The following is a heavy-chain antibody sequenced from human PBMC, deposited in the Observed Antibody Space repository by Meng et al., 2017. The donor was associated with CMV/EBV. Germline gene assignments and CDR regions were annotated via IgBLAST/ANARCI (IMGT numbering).Heavy chain of an antibody. D-gene: IGHD2-2*02. CDR2: IYTSGST. CDR3: AREIVVVPAAIDNWFDP. J-gene: IGHJ5*02. CDR1: GGYISSYY. Sequence: VPLQESGPVLVKHSSTCSLTCTVSGGYISSYYWSWSRQPAGKGLEWIGRIYTSGSTNYNPSLKSRVTMSVDTSKNQFSLKLSSVTAADTAVYYCAREIVVVPAAIDNWFDPWGQGTLVTVSS. V-gene: IGHV4-4*07.